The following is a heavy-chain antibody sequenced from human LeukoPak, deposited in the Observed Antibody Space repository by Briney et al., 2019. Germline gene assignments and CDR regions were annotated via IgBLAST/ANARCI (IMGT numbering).Heavy chain of an antibody. CDR2: INHSGST. V-gene: IGHV4-34*01. CDR1: GGSFSGYY. J-gene: IGHJ3*02. D-gene: IGHD1-26*01. Sequence: KTSETLSLTCAVYGGSFSGYYWSWIRQPPGKGLEWIGEINHSGSTNYNPSLKSRVTISVDTSKNQFSLKLSSVTAADTAVYYCARIRVGAYDAFDIWGQGTMVTVSS. CDR3: ARIRVGAYDAFDI.